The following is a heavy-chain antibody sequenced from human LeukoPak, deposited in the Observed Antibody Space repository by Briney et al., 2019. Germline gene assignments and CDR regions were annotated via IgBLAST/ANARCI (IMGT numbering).Heavy chain of an antibody. CDR2: IYYSGNT. D-gene: IGHD6-19*01. V-gene: IGHV4-59*08. CDR3: ARGRTAVAGITGDY. CDR1: GGSISSYY. J-gene: IGHJ4*02. Sequence: SETLCLTCTVSGGSISSYYWSWIRQPPGKGLEWIGYIYYSGNTNYNPSLKSRVTISVDTSKNQFSLKLSSVTAADTAVYYCARGRTAVAGITGDYWGQGTLVTVSS.